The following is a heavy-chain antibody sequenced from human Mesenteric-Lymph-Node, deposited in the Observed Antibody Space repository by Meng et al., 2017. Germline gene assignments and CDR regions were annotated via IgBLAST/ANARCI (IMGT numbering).Heavy chain of an antibody. J-gene: IGHJ5*02. CDR3: ASIAVAGSWFDP. CDR2: IYHSGST. D-gene: IGHD6-19*01. V-gene: IGHV4-4*02. Sequence: QGQLRGAGPGRVNPSETLSLTCAVSGGSISSINWWTWVRQPPGKGLEWIGEIYHSGSTNYNPSLRSRLTISVDTSKNQFSLKLSSVTAADTAVYYCASIAVAGSWFDPWGQGTLVTVSS. CDR1: GGSISSINW.